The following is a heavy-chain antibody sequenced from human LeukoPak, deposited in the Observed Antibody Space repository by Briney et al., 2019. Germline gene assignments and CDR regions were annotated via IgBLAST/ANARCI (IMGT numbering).Heavy chain of an antibody. J-gene: IGHJ6*02. V-gene: IGHV4-39*07. CDR1: GGSISSSSYY. CDR2: IYYSGST. CDR3: ARGGATGFYYYGMDV. D-gene: IGHD3-10*01. Sequence: SETLSLTCTVSGGSISSSSYYWGWIRQPPGKGLEWIGSIYYSGSTNYNPSLKSRVTISVDKSKNQFSLKLSSVTAADTAVYYCARGGATGFYYYGMDVWGQGTTVTVSS.